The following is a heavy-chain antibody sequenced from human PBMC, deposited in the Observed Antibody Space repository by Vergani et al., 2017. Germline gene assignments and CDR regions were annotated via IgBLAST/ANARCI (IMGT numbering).Heavy chain of an antibody. D-gene: IGHD6-13*01. CDR3: ATTFSSIWYPTLAY. V-gene: IGHV3-72*01. CDR2: TRNKANSYTT. CDR1: GFTFSDHY. J-gene: IGHJ4*02. Sequence: EVQLVESGGGLVQPGGSLRLSCAASGFTFSDHYMDWVRQAPGKGLEWVGRTRNKANSYTTEYAASVKGRFTISRDDSKNSLDLQMNSLKTEDTAVYYCATTFSSIWYPTLAYWGQGTLVTVSS.